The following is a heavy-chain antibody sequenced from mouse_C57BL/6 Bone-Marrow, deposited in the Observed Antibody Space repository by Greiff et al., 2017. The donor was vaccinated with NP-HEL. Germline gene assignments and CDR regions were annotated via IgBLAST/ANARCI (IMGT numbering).Heavy chain of an antibody. CDR2: IYPGGGYT. D-gene: IGHD1-1*01. Sequence: VQLQQSGAELVRPGTSVKMSCKASGYTFTNYWIGWAKQRPGHGLEWIGDIYPGGGYTNYNEKFKGKATLTADKSSSTAYMQLSSLTSEDSAIYYCARHDYCYFDYWGQGTTLTVSS. J-gene: IGHJ2*01. V-gene: IGHV1-63*01. CDR3: ARHDYCYFDY. CDR1: GYTFTNYW.